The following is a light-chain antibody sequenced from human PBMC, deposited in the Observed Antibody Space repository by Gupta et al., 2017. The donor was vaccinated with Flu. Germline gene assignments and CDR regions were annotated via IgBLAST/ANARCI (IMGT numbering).Light chain of an antibody. V-gene: IGLV3-19*01. J-gene: IGLJ2*01. CDR3: NCRDSSGDHLV. Sequence: SSELTQDPSVSVALGQTVRITCQGDILISYYASWYQQKPGQAPVLLIYGENHRPSGIPDRFSGSHSGRTSSLTITWTQAEDEADYYCNCRDSSGDHLVFGGGTKLAVL. CDR1: ILISYY. CDR2: GEN.